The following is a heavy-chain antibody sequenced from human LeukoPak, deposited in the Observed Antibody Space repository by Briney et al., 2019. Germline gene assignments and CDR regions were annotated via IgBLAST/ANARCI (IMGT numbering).Heavy chain of an antibody. CDR3: AKDSWNYDFWSGNFDY. V-gene: IGHV3-43*02. CDR1: GFTFDDYA. J-gene: IGHJ4*02. CDR2: ISGDGGST. D-gene: IGHD3-3*01. Sequence: PGGSLRLSCAASGFTFDDYAMHWVRQAQGKGLEWVSLISGDGGSTYYADSVKGRFTISRDNSKNSLYLQMNSLRTEDTALYYCAKDSWNYDFWSGNFDYWGQGTLVTVSS.